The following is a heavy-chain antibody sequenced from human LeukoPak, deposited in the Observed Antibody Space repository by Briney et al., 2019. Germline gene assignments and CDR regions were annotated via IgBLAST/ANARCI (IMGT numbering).Heavy chain of an antibody. CDR3: ARGGIQVSGIDEFDY. CDR1: GFTFIDYD. V-gene: IGHV3-13*01. J-gene: IGHJ4*02. D-gene: IGHD6-19*01. CDR2: IGIRGDT. Sequence: GGSLRLSCATSGFTFIDYDMHWVRQVIGKGLEWVSAIGIRGDTHYSGSVKGRFTISRENAESSLYLQMNSLRAEDTAVYYCARGGIQVSGIDEFDYWGQGTLVTVSS.